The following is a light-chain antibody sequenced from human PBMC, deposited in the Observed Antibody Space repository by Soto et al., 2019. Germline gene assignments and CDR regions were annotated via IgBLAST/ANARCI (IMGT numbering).Light chain of an antibody. Sequence: DIQMTQSPSTLSASVGDRVTITCRASQSIGRFLDWYQHQPGKAPKLLIYDASTLESWVPSRFSGTGSGTEFTFSITGLKPEDVGSCYCQQSYSTRTWTVGQGTKVDIK. J-gene: IGKJ1*01. CDR1: QSIGRF. V-gene: IGKV1-5*01. CDR2: DAS. CDR3: QQSYSTRTWT.